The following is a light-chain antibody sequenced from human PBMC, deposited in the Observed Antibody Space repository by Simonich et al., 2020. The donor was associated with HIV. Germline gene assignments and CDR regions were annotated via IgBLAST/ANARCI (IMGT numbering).Light chain of an antibody. V-gene: IGLV1-44*01. J-gene: IGLJ3*02. Sequence: QSVLTQAPSVSGAPGQRVTISCTGGSSNIGAGYDVHWYQQLPGTAPKLLIYSNKQRPSGVPNRFSGSKSGTSASLAISGLQSEDESDYYCAAWDDSLNGPVFGGGTKLTVL. CDR2: SNK. CDR3: AAWDDSLNGPV. CDR1: SSNIGAGYD.